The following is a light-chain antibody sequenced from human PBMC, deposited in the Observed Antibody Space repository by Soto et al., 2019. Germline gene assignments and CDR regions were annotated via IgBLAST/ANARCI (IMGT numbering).Light chain of an antibody. V-gene: IGKV1-8*01. Sequence: AIRMTQSPSSLSASTGDRVTITCRASQGISSYLAWYQQKPGKAPSLLIYDASTLRSGVPSRFSGSGSGTEFTLTISSLQADDFATYYCQQSDTYPLTFGQGTRLEIK. CDR3: QQSDTYPLT. J-gene: IGKJ5*01. CDR1: QGISSY. CDR2: DAS.